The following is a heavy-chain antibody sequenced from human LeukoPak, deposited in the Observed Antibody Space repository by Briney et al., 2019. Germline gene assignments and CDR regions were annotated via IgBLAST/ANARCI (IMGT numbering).Heavy chain of an antibody. J-gene: IGHJ6*03. CDR1: GFTFSSYA. Sequence: GGSLRLSCAASGFTFSSYAMSWVRQAPGKGLEWVSAISGGGGSTYYADSVKGRFTISRDDSKNTLYLQMNSLRAEDTAVYYCAKCSGGSWPLYYYYMDVWGKGTTVTVSS. D-gene: IGHD2-15*01. V-gene: IGHV3-23*01. CDR2: ISGGGGST. CDR3: AKCSGGSWPLYYYYMDV.